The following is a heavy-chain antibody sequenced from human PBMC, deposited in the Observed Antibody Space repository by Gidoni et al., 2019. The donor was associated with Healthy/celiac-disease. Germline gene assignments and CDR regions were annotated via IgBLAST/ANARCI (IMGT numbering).Heavy chain of an antibody. CDR3: TAPSAIANWGSFEYYYYMDV. CDR1: GFTFSNAW. D-gene: IGHD7-27*01. J-gene: IGHJ6*03. CDR2: IKSKTDGGTT. Sequence: EVQLVESGGGLVKPGGSLRLSCAASGFTFSNAWMSWVRQAPGKGLEWVGRIKSKTDGGTTDYAAPVKGRFTISRDDSKNTLYLQMNSLKTEDTAVYYCTAPSAIANWGSFEYYYYMDVWGKGTTVTVSS. V-gene: IGHV3-15*01.